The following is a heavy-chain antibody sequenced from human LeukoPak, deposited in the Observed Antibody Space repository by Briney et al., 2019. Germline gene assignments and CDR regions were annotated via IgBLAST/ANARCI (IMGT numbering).Heavy chain of an antibody. CDR1: NGSLSGYI. CDR3: RWFDP. J-gene: IGHJ5*02. V-gene: IGHV4-4*09. Sequence: PSETLSLICSVSNGSLSGYIWSWIRQPPGQRLEWIGYIYATGSTLYNPSPKSRVTISVDASENQVSLTLRSVTAADTATYYERWFDPWGQGALVTVSS. D-gene: IGHD1-1*01. CDR2: IYATGST.